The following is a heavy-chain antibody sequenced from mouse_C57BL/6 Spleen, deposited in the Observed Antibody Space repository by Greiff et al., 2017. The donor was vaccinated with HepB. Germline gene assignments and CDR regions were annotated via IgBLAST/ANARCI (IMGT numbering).Heavy chain of an antibody. D-gene: IGHD1-1*01. J-gene: IGHJ4*01. CDR3: TTTVVATTGGDY. Sequence: EVQLQQSGAELVRPGASVKLSCTASGFNIKDYYMHWVKQRPEQGLEWIGRIDPEDGDTEYAPKFPGKATMTADTSSNTAYLQLSSLTSEDTAVYYCTTTVVATTGGDYWGQGASVTVSS. V-gene: IGHV14-1*01. CDR1: GFNIKDYY. CDR2: IDPEDGDT.